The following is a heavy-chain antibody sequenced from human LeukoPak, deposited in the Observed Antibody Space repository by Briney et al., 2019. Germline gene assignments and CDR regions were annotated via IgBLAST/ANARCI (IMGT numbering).Heavy chain of an antibody. CDR2: ISGSGGST. V-gene: IGHV3-23*01. CDR1: GFTFSSYD. D-gene: IGHD1-7*01. CDR3: AKRRGLELTYYYHMDV. J-gene: IGHJ6*03. Sequence: QTGGSLRLSCAASGFTFSSYDMSGVRQAPGKGLEWVSAISGSGGSTYYADSVKGRFTISRDNSKNTLYLQMNSLRADDTAVYYCAKRRGLELTYYYHMDVWGKGTTVTVSS.